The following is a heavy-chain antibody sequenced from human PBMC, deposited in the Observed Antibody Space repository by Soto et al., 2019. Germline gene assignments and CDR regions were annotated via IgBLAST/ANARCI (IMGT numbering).Heavy chain of an antibody. CDR1: GGSINSSTYY. CDR3: ASHLITMIVVVITDNWFDP. Sequence: SETLSLTCAVSGGSINSSTYYWGWIRQPPGKGLEWIGSIYYSGSTYYNPSLKSRVTISVDTSKNQFSLKLSSVTAADTAVYYCASHLITMIVVVITDNWFDPWGQGTLVTVSS. D-gene: IGHD3-22*01. J-gene: IGHJ5*02. V-gene: IGHV4-39*01. CDR2: IYYSGST.